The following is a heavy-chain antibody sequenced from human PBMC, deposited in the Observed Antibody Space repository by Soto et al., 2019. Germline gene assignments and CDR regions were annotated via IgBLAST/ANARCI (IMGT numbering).Heavy chain of an antibody. D-gene: IGHD3-10*01. J-gene: IGHJ6*02. V-gene: IGHV1-69*13. Sequence: SVKVSCKASGGTFSSYAISWVRQAPGQGLEWMGGIIPIFGTANYAQKFQGRVTITADESTSTAYMELSSLRSEDTAVYYCARVKGVTMVRGEIPLNNYYGMDVWGQGTTVTVSS. CDR1: GGTFSSYA. CDR2: IIPIFGTA. CDR3: ARVKGVTMVRGEIPLNNYYGMDV.